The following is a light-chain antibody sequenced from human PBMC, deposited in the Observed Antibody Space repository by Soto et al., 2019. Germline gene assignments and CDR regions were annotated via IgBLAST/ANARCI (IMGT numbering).Light chain of an antibody. J-gene: IGLJ3*02. V-gene: IGLV2-14*01. CDR2: EVS. CDR3: SSYTTSSTLV. Sequence: QSALTQPASVSGSPGQSITISCTGTSSDVGAYNYVSWYQQHPGKAPKLMIYEVSNRPSGVSNRFSDSKSGNTASLTISGLQAEDEADYYCSSYTTSSTLVFGGGTKVTVL. CDR1: SSDVGAYNY.